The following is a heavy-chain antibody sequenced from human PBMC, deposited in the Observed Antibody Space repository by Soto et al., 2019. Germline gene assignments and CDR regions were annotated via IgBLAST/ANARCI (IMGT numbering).Heavy chain of an antibody. CDR1: GGSISSYY. CDR3: ARDSGLAVAGVYYYYGMDV. CDR2: IYYSGST. V-gene: IGHV4-59*01. J-gene: IGHJ6*02. Sequence: SETLSLTCTVSGGSISSYYWSWIRQPPGKGLEWIGYIYYSGSTNYNPSLKSRVTISVDTSKNQFSLKLSSVTAADTAVYYCARDSGLAVAGVYYYYGMDVWGQGTTVTVSS. D-gene: IGHD6-19*01.